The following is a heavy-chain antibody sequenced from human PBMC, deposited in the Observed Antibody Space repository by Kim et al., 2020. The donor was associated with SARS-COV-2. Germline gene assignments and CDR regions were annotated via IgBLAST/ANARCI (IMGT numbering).Heavy chain of an antibody. D-gene: IGHD3-3*01. V-gene: IGHV3-9*01. J-gene: IGHJ3*02. Sequence: VKGRFTISRDNAKNSLYLQMNRLRAEDTALYYCARLPYYDFWSGDDAFDIWGQGTMVTVSS. CDR3: ARLPYYDFWSGDDAFDI.